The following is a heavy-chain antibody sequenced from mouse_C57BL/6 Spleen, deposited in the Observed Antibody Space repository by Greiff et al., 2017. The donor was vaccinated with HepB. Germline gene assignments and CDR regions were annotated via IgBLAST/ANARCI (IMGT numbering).Heavy chain of an antibody. J-gene: IGHJ4*01. D-gene: IGHD1-1*01. Sequence: VQLQQSGPVLVKPGASVKMSCKASGYTFTDYYMNWVKQSHGKSLEWIGVINPYNGGTSYNQKFKGKATLTVDKSSSTAYMELNSLTSEDSAVYYCARNPSITNAMDYWGQGTSVTVSS. V-gene: IGHV1-19*01. CDR1: GYTFTDYY. CDR2: INPYNGGT. CDR3: ARNPSITNAMDY.